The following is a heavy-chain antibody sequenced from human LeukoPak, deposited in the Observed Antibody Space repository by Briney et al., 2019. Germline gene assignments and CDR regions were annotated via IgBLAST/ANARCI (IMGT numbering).Heavy chain of an antibody. Sequence: ASVKVSCKASGGTFSSYAISWVRQAPGQGLEWMGRIIPILGIANYAQKFQGRVTITADKSTSTAYMELSSLRSEDTAVYYCARKGAAGHNWFDPWGQGTLVTVSS. V-gene: IGHV1-69*04. D-gene: IGHD6-13*01. CDR3: ARKGAAGHNWFDP. CDR1: GGTFSSYA. J-gene: IGHJ5*02. CDR2: IIPILGIA.